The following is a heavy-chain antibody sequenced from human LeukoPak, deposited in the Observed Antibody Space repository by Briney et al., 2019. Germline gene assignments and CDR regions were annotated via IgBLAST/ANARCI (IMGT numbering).Heavy chain of an antibody. CDR1: GFSLSTRGMR. Sequence: SGPTLVNPTQTLTLTCTFSGFSLSTRGMRVSWIRQPPGKALEWLARIDWDDDKFYSTSLKTRLTISKDTSKNQVVLTMTNMDPVDTATYYCARIRGGSSTWTRDAFDIWGQGTMVTVSS. D-gene: IGHD1-26*01. V-gene: IGHV2-70*04. J-gene: IGHJ3*02. CDR3: ARIRGGSSTWTRDAFDI. CDR2: IDWDDDK.